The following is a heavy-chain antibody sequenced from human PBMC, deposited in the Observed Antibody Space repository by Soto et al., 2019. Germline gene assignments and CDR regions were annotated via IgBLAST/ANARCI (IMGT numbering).Heavy chain of an antibody. CDR1: GYTFTNSD. CDR3: ARDSPSPPYFLDY. Sequence: ASVKVSCKASGYTFTNSDVNWVRQAPGQGLEWMGWMSPSSGNTGYAQKFQGRVTLTRDTSMNTAYMELRSLTFEDTAVYYCARDSPSPPYFLDYWGQGTLVTAPQ. D-gene: IGHD1-26*01. J-gene: IGHJ4*02. V-gene: IGHV1-8*01. CDR2: MSPSSGNT.